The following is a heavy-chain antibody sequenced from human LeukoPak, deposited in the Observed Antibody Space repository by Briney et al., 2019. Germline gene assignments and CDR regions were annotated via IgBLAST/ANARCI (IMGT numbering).Heavy chain of an antibody. D-gene: IGHD6-13*01. Sequence: SETLSLTCIVSGGSISNYYWSWIRQPPGKGLECIGSVYYSGNIYYNPSLKSRVTISVDTSKNQFSLKLSSVTAADTAVYYCARAVTSSSSWYKWVNWFDPWGQGTLVTVSS. CDR1: GGSISNYY. CDR3: ARAVTSSSSWYKWVNWFDP. CDR2: VYYSGNI. J-gene: IGHJ5*02. V-gene: IGHV4-59*12.